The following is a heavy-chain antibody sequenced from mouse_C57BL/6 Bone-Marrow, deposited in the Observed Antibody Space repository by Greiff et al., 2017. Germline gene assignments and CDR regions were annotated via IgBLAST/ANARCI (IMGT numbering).Heavy chain of an antibody. J-gene: IGHJ2*01. CDR3: AKDDWLLRSYFDS. D-gene: IGHD1-1*01. Sequence: VKLMESGAELARPGASVKLSCKASGYTFTSYGISWVKQRTGQGLAWIGEIYPRSGTTYYNEKLKGKDTLTADKPSSTAYMELRSLTSEDSAVYFCAKDDWLLRSYFDSWGQGTTLTVSS. CDR2: IYPRSGTT. CDR1: GYTFTSYG. V-gene: IGHV1-81*01.